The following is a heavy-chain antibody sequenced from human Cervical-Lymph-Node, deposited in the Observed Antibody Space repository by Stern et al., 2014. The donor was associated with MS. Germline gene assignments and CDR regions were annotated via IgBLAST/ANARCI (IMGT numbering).Heavy chain of an antibody. CDR2: ISRIFGTA. CDR1: GGTFSTFA. J-gene: IGHJ4*02. CDR3: ATGTDSSWYLDY. V-gene: IGHV1-69*01. Sequence: QMQLVQSGAEVKKPGSSVKVSCKASGGTFSTFALSWVRQAPGKGLEWVGGISRIFGTANYAQTFQGRVTINADESTSTVYMEMSSVTSEDTAVYYCATGTDSSWYLDYWGQGTLVTVSS. D-gene: IGHD6-13*01.